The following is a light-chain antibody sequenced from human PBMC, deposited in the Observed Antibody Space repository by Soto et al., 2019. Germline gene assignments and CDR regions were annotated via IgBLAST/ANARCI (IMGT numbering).Light chain of an antibody. CDR1: QRVLYTSINKNY. Sequence: DXVMIPIRYTLAVSLGERATINCNSSQRVLYTSINKNYFTWYQQKPGQTDKILIYSASTRESGVNDRFSGSRSGTDLPLPISSLQAKDVAVYYWHQYYSTRTFSQGTKVDIK. CDR2: SAS. CDR3: HQYYSTRT. J-gene: IGKJ1*01. V-gene: IGKV4-1*01.